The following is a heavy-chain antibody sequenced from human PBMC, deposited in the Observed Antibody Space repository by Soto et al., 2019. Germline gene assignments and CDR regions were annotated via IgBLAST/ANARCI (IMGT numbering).Heavy chain of an antibody. D-gene: IGHD3-22*01. CDR1: GYTFTTYG. Sequence: ASGKVSYKASGYTFTTYGMSWVRQAPGQGLDWMGWISTYNGNTKYAERLQGRVTMTTDTTTSTAYMELRSLRSDDTAVYYCARGPTDYYDNSGNYFLDYWGQGTLVTGSS. CDR2: ISTYNGNT. CDR3: ARGPTDYYDNSGNYFLDY. J-gene: IGHJ4*02. V-gene: IGHV1-18*01.